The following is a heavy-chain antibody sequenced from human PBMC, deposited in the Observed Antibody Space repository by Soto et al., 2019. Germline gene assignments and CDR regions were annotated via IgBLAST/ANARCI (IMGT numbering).Heavy chain of an antibody. CDR1: GDSISSGVYY. CDR3: AGASTAMEFYYCMEV. CDR2: IYYIGST. J-gene: IGHJ6*02. Sequence: TLSLTCTVSGDSISSGVYYWSWIRHHPGKGLEWIGYIYYIGSTYYNPSLKSRVTISVDTSKNQFSLKLSYVTDADTAVYYCAGASTAMEFYYCMEVLGQVTTVTV. D-gene: IGHD5-18*01. V-gene: IGHV4-31*03.